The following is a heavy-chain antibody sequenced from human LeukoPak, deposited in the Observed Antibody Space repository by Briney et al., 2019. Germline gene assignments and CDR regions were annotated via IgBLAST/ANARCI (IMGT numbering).Heavy chain of an antibody. V-gene: IGHV3-30*04. CDR3: AGGLYGSGPSGYHYYGMDV. Sequence: GRSLRLSCAASGFTFSSYAMHWVRQAPGKGLEWVAVISYDGSNKYYADSVKGRFTISRDNSKNTLYLQMNSLRAEDTAVYYCAGGLYGSGPSGYHYYGMDVWGKGTTVTVSS. J-gene: IGHJ6*04. CDR1: GFTFSSYA. CDR2: ISYDGSNK. D-gene: IGHD3-10*01.